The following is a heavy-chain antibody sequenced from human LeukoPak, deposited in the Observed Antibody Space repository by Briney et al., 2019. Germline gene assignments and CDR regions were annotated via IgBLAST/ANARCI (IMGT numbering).Heavy chain of an antibody. CDR3: ARAGSSRFSVPYYFNY. D-gene: IGHD6-13*01. CDR2: IIPSLGTP. J-gene: IGHJ4*02. V-gene: IGHV1-69*04. CDR1: GDTFSNYA. Sequence: SVKVSCRASGDTFSNYAISWVRQAPGQGLEWVGRIIPSLGTPNYAQKFQGRVTITADRSTTTAYMELSSLRFEDTAVYYCARAGSSRFSVPYYFNYWGQGTPVTVSS.